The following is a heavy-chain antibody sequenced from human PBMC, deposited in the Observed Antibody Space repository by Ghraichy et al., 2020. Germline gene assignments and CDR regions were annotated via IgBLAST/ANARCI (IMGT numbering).Heavy chain of an antibody. J-gene: IGHJ6*04. CDR2: IRSKAYGGTT. D-gene: IGHD2-2*02. Sequence: GGSLRLSCTASGFTFGDYAMSWVRQAPGKGLEWVGFIRSKAYGGTTEYAASVKGRFTISRDDSKSIAYLQMNSLKTEDTAVYYCTRDSVVPAAIAADYYYVMDVWGGGTAVTVSA. CDR3: TRDSVVPAAIAADYYYVMDV. CDR1: GFTFGDYA. V-gene: IGHV3-49*04.